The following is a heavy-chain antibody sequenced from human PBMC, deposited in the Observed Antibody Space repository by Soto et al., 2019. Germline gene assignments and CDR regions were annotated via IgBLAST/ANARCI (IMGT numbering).Heavy chain of an antibody. V-gene: IGHV4-59*01. CDR2: IYYSGST. CDR3: AXXXXGXXXRLDY. Sequence: QVQLQESGPGLVKPSETLSLNCTVSGGPISSYYWSWIRQSPGKGLEWIGYIYYSGSTNYNPSLKSRVTISVDTFKNQFSLELSSVTAAXTAVYXXAXXXXGXXXRLDYWGQGTLVTVSS. D-gene: IGHD3-16*01. J-gene: IGHJ4*02. CDR1: GGPISSYY.